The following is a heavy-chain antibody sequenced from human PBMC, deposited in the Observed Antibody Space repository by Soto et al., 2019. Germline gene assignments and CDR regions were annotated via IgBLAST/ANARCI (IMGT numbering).Heavy chain of an antibody. Sequence: ASVKVSCKASGYTFTSYYMHWVRQAPGQGLVWMGIINPSGGSTSYAQKFQGRVTMTRDTSTSTVYMELSSLRSEDTAVYYCARALPYCSGGSCYRTRFDPWGQGTLVTVSS. J-gene: IGHJ5*02. V-gene: IGHV1-46*01. CDR1: GYTFTSYY. CDR2: INPSGGST. CDR3: ARALPYCSGGSCYRTRFDP. D-gene: IGHD2-15*01.